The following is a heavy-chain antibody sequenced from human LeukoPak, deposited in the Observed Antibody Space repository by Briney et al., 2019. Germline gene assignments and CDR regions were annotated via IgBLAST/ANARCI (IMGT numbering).Heavy chain of an antibody. J-gene: IGHJ4*02. CDR2: TAHDGSNK. CDR1: GFTFSNYV. D-gene: IGHD3-16*02. Sequence: GGSLRLSCAASGFTFSNYVMQWVRQAPGKGLEWVALTAHDGSNKYYADSVKGRFTISRENSKNTLYLQMNSLRAEDTAVYYCAKDRRITFGGVIVPFDYWGQGTLVTVSS. CDR3: AKDRRITFGGVIVPFDY. V-gene: IGHV3-30*18.